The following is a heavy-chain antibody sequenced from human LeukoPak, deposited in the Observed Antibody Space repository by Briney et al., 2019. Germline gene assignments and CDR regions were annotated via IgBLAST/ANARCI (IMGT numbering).Heavy chain of an antibody. Sequence: SETLSLTYAVYGGSFSGYYWSWIRQPPGKGLEWIGEINHSGSTNYNPSLKSRVTISVDTSKNQCSLKLSSVTAADTAVDYCARVRVYYYDSSGTRWGQGTLVTVSS. CDR2: INHSGST. CDR3: ARVRVYYYDSSGTR. CDR1: GGSFSGYY. D-gene: IGHD3-22*01. V-gene: IGHV4-34*01. J-gene: IGHJ4*02.